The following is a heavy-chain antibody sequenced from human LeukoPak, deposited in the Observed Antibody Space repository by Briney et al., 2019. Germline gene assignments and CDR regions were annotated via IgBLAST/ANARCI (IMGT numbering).Heavy chain of an antibody. CDR2: INSDGSAK. J-gene: IGHJ4*02. V-gene: IGHV3-7*01. Sequence: GGSLRLSCAVSGFRFSSQWMTWVRQAPGTGLEWVATINSDGSAKYHVDSVKGRFTISRDSAKNLVYLQMSILRAEDTAVYYCADLGTSDCGQGTLVTVSS. CDR3: ADLGTSD. CDR1: GFRFSSQW. D-gene: IGHD1-7*01.